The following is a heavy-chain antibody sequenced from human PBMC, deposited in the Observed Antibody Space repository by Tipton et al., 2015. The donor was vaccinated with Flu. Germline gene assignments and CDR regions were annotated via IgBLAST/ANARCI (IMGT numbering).Heavy chain of an antibody. CDR2: ISSSSSYI. D-gene: IGHD6-13*01. Sequence: GSLRLSCAASGFTFSSYSMNWVRQAPGKGLEWVSSISSSSSYIYYADSVKGRFTIPRDNAKNSLYLQMNSLRAEDTAVYYCAIALPQQLAYWGQGTLVTVSS. V-gene: IGHV3-21*01. CDR3: AIALPQQLAY. J-gene: IGHJ4*02. CDR1: GFTFSSYS.